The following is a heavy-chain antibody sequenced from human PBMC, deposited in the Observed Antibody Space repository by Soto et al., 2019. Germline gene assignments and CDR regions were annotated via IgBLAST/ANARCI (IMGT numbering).Heavy chain of an antibody. J-gene: IGHJ6*02. Sequence: PGESLKISCKGSGYSFTSYWIGWVRQMPGKGLEWMGIIYPGDSDTRYSPSFQGQVTISADKSISTAYLQWSSLKASDTAMYYCARHIRPNSSLRYYYYYYGMDVWGQGTTVTVSS. CDR2: IYPGDSDT. V-gene: IGHV5-51*01. CDR3: ARHIRPNSSLRYYYYYYGMDV. CDR1: GYSFTSYW. D-gene: IGHD3-22*01.